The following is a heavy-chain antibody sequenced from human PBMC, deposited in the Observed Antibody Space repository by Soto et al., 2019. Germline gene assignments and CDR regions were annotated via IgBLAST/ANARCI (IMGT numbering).Heavy chain of an antibody. D-gene: IGHD3-10*01. CDR3: ARDRAQYGMDV. Sequence: QVQLQQSGPRLVKPSQTLSLTCAISGDSVSSKSGAWNWIRQSPSRGLEWLGRTYYRTNWHNDSAVSVRSRILITPDTSKNHFSLPLHSVTPEDAAVCYCARDRAQYGMDVWGQGTTVTVSS. CDR1: GDSVSSKSGA. V-gene: IGHV6-1*01. J-gene: IGHJ6*02. CDR2: TYYRTNWHN.